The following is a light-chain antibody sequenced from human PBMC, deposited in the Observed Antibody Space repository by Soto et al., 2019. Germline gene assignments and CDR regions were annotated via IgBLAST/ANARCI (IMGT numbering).Light chain of an antibody. Sequence: QSALTQPPSASGSPGQSVTISCTGTSSDVGGYNYVSWYQPHPGKAPKLRSYEVSKRPSGVPDRFSGSKSGNTASLAVSGLQAEDEADYYCSSYAGSNNSDVVFGGGTKLTVL. CDR2: EVS. CDR3: SSYAGSNNSDVV. V-gene: IGLV2-8*01. J-gene: IGLJ2*01. CDR1: SSDVGGYNY.